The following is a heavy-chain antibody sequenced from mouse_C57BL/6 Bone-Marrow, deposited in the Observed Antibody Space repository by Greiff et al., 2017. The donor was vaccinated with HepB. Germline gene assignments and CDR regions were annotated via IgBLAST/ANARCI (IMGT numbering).Heavy chain of an antibody. J-gene: IGHJ3*01. CDR1: GYTFTSYG. CDR3: ARWVLRSVAY. D-gene: IGHD1-1*01. Sequence: VQLVESGAELARPGASVKLSCKASGYTFTSYGISWVKQRTGQGLEWIGEIYPRSGNTYYNEKFKGKATLTADKSSSTAYMELRSLTSEDSAVYFCARWVLRSVAYWGQGNRVTVSA. V-gene: IGHV1-81*01. CDR2: IYPRSGNT.